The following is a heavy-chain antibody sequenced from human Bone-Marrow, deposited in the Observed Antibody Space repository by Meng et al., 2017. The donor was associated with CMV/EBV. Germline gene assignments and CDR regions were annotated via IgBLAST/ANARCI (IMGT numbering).Heavy chain of an antibody. J-gene: IGHJ5*02. D-gene: IGHD3-3*01. CDR3: ARGLYVLRFLEWLKDNWFDP. CDR2: IYHSGST. V-gene: IGHV4-38-2*02. CDR1: GGSISSGYY. Sequence: SETLSLTCTVSGGSISSGYYWGWIRQPPGKGLEWIGSIYHSGSTYYNPSLKSRVTISVDTSKNQFSLKLSSVTAADTAVYYCARGLYVLRFLEWLKDNWFDPWGQGTLVTVSS.